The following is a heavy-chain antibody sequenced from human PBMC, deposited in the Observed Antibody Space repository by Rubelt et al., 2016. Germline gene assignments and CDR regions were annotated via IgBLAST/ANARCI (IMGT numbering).Heavy chain of an antibody. J-gene: IGHJ5*02. CDR3: ARGGSYLYSWFDP. Sequence: YWGWIRQPPGKGLEWIGSMLYSGSTYYNSSLKSRVTISIDTSKNQFSLSLTSVTAADTAVYYCARGGSYLYSWFDPWGQGTLVTVSS. CDR2: MLYSGST. V-gene: IGHV4-39*07. CDR1: Y. D-gene: IGHD1-26*01.